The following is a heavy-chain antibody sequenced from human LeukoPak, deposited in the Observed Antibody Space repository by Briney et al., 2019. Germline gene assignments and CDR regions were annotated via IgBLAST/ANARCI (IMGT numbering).Heavy chain of an antibody. D-gene: IGHD4-11*01. V-gene: IGHV4-39*07. J-gene: IGHJ4*02. CDR1: GGSISRSSYY. Sequence: PSETLSLTCTVSGGSISRSSYYWDWIRQTPGKGLEWIGSISYSGSTYRNPSLKSRVTRSVDTSKNQFSLKVSSVTAADTAVYYCARHDYSNYPVFDYWGQGTLVTVSS. CDR2: ISYSGST. CDR3: ARHDYSNYPVFDY.